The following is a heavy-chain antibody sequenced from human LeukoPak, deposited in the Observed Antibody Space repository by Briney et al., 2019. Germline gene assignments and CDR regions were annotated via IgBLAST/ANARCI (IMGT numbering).Heavy chain of an antibody. J-gene: IGHJ3*02. Sequence: ASVKVSCKVSGYTLAELSMHWVRQAPGKGLEWMGGFDPEDGETIYAQKFQGRVTMTEDTSTDTAYMELSSLRSEDTAVYYCATVVKPSIVGATKAFDIWGQGTMVTVSS. CDR2: FDPEDGET. V-gene: IGHV1-24*01. CDR1: GYTLAELS. CDR3: ATVVKPSIVGATKAFDI. D-gene: IGHD1-26*01.